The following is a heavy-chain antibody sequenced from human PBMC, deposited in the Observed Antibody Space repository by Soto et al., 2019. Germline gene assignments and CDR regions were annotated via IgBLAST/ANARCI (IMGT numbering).Heavy chain of an antibody. CDR2: ISSNSNFF. Sequence: GGSLRLSCAASGFTFSSYSMNWVRQAPGKGLERVLFISSNSNFFYYADSVKGRFTVYRDNAKNTLYLQMSSLRAEDTAVYYCARRQISPPTRGAASARGAMDVWGQGTTVTVSS. V-gene: IGHV3-21*05. CDR1: GFTFSSYS. D-gene: IGHD6-13*01. CDR3: ARRQISPPTRGAASARGAMDV. J-gene: IGHJ6*02.